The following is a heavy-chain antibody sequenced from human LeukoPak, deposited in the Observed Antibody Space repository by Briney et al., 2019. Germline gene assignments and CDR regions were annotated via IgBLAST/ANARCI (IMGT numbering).Heavy chain of an antibody. V-gene: IGHV3-23*01. CDR3: ARWYYYGSGSLLSYSYYYYYYMDV. J-gene: IGHJ6*03. Sequence: GGSLRLSCAASGFTFSNYAMTWVRQAPGKGLEWVSTISGSGGDTYYADSVKGRFTVSRDNAKNSLYLQMNSLRAEDTAVYYCARWYYYGSGSLLSYSYYYYYYMDVWGKGTTVTVSS. CDR1: GFTFSNYA. D-gene: IGHD3-10*01. CDR2: ISGSGGDT.